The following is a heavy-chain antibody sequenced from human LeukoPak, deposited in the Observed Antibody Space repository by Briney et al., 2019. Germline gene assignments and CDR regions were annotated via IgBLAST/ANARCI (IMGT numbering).Heavy chain of an antibody. D-gene: IGHD1-26*01. J-gene: IGHJ3*02. CDR2: MYTSGTT. Sequence: PSETLSLTCSVSGGSIISDSYYWNWIRQPAGKGLEWIGRMYTSGTTNYNPSLKSRVTMSVDTSKNQFSLKLSSVTAADTAVYYCARDYGGSYGFRLRRAFDIWGQGTMVTVSS. CDR3: ARDYGGSYGFRLRRAFDI. V-gene: IGHV4-61*02. CDR1: GGSIISDSYY.